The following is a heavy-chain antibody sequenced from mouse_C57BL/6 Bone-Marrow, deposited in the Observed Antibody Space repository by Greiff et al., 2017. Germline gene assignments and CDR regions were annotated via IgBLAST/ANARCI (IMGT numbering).Heavy chain of an antibody. Sequence: QVQLQQPGAELVKPGASVKLSCKASGYTFTSYWMHWVKQRPGQGLAWIGMIHPNSGSTNYNETLKSKATLTVDKSSSTAYMQLSSLTSEDSAVYYCAIYYGNYVWFADGGQGTLVTVSA. CDR2: IHPNSGST. J-gene: IGHJ3*01. D-gene: IGHD2-1*01. CDR1: GYTFTSYW. V-gene: IGHV1-64*01. CDR3: AIYYGNYVWFAD.